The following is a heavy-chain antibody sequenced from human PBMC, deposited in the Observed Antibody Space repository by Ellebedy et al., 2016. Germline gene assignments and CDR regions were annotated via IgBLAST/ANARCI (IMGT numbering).Heavy chain of an antibody. J-gene: IGHJ5*02. V-gene: IGHV3-23*01. CDR1: GIGFSDFF. D-gene: IGHD4-17*01. CDR2: ISAGGETT. CDR3: RPGHYANL. Sequence: GGSLRLXXAASGIGFSDFFMGWVRRAPGKGLEWVATISAGGETTYLADSVTGRFTVSRDNSKYILYLHMKNLRADDTAVYYCRPGHYANLWGHGTLVTVSS.